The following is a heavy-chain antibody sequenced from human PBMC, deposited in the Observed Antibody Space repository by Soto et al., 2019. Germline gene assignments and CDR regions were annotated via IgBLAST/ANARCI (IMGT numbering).Heavy chain of an antibody. CDR3: ARGYVAAAEFDP. Sequence: QVQLVESGGGVVQPGRSLRLSCAASGFTFSSYAMHWVRQAPGKGLEWVAVISYDGSNKYYADSVKGRFTIFRDNSKNTLYLQMNSLRAEDTAVYYCARGYVAAAEFDPWGQGTLVTVSS. J-gene: IGHJ5*02. V-gene: IGHV3-30-3*01. CDR1: GFTFSSYA. D-gene: IGHD6-13*01. CDR2: ISYDGSNK.